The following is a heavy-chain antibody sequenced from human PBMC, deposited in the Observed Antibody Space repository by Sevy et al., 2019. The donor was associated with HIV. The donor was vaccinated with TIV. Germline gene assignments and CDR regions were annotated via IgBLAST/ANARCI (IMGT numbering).Heavy chain of an antibody. J-gene: IGHJ4*02. Sequence: GGSLRLSCATSGFTFDDYTMHWVRQAPGKGLEWVSGISWNSGSIGYADSVKGRFTISRDNAKNSLYLQMNSLRAEDTVLYYCAKDISVEGEGSYYFDYWGQGTQVTVSS. CDR3: AKDISVEGEGSYYFDY. CDR2: ISWNSGSI. CDR1: GFTFDDYT. V-gene: IGHV3-9*01. D-gene: IGHD3-10*01.